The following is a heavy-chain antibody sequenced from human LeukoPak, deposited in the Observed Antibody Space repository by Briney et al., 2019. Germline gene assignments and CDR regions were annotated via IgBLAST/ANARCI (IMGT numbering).Heavy chain of an antibody. CDR2: IIPILGIA. V-gene: IGHV1-69*02. J-gene: IGHJ4*02. D-gene: IGHD2-2*01. CDR1: GRTFIIYT. Sequence: SVKVSFKASGRTFIIYTISWVRQAPGQGHEWMGRIIPILGIANYAQKFQGRVTITADKSTSTAYMELSSLRSEDTAVYYCARPRSVVVPTEIDYGGQGTLGTVS. CDR3: ARPRSVVVPTEIDY.